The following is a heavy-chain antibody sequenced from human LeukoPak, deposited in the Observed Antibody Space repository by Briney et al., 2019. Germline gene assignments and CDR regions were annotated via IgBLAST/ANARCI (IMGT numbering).Heavy chain of an antibody. J-gene: IGHJ4*02. CDR3: ASGPYYYDSSGFAPDD. CDR2: IYRGGST. V-gene: IGHV3-66*01. Sequence: TGGSLRLSCAASGFTVSSNYMSWVRQAPGRGLECVSVIYRGGSTYYADSVKGRFTISRDSSKNTLYLQMNSLRAEDTAVYYCASGPYYYDSSGFAPDDWGQGTLVTVSS. CDR1: GFTVSSNY. D-gene: IGHD3-22*01.